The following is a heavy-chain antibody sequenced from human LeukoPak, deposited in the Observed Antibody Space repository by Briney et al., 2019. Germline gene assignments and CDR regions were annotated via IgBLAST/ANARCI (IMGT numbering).Heavy chain of an antibody. J-gene: IGHJ4*02. V-gene: IGHV4-34*01. CDR1: GESFSGYY. D-gene: IGHD2-8*01. CDR2: INHSGST. Sequence: SETLSLTCAVYGESFSGYYWSWIRQPPGKGLEWIGEINHSGSTNYNPSLKSRVTISVDTSKNQFSLKLSSVTAADTAVYYCARAGVVLMVYAKKIAAAGRPLDYWGQGTLVTVSS. CDR3: ARAGVVLMVYAKKIAAAGRPLDY.